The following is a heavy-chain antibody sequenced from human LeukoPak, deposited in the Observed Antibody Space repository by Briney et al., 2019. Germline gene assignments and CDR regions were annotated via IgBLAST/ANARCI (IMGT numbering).Heavy chain of an antibody. J-gene: IGHJ4*02. Sequence: GGSLRLSCAAPGFTFNTYAKYWVRQAPAKGLEWVSGIFGSGGSAHYADSVKGRFTIPRDNSKNTVYLQMNSLGAEDTAVYYCAKTTTGYSSGRYPGWPADSWGQGALVTVSS. CDR1: GFTFNTYA. CDR2: IFGSGGSA. CDR3: AKTTTGYSSGRYPGWPADS. D-gene: IGHD6-19*01. V-gene: IGHV3-23*01.